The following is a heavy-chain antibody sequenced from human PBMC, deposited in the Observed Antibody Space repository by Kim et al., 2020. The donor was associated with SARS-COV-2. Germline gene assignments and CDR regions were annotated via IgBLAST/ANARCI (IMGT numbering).Heavy chain of an antibody. V-gene: IGHV3-21*01. CDR2: ISSSSSYI. CDR1: GFTFSSYS. Sequence: GGSLRLSCAASGFTFSSYSMNWVRQAPGKGLEWVSSISSSSSYIYYADSVKGRFTISRDNAKNSLYLQMNSLRAEDTAVYYCARDLRIVGGRGDYWGQGTLVTVSS. CDR3: ARDLRIVGGRGDY. J-gene: IGHJ4*02. D-gene: IGHD1-26*01.